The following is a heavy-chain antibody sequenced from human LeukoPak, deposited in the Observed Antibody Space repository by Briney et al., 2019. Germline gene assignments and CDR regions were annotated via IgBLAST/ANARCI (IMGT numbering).Heavy chain of an antibody. Sequence: SETLSPTCAVYCGSFNDYYWNWVRQPPGKGLEWIGEINARGDTNYNPSLKSRVTISVDSSKNQFSLTLTSMIAADTAIYYCARGQVPAARGYNWFDPWGQGTLVTVSS. J-gene: IGHJ5*02. CDR1: CGSFNDYY. CDR3: ARGQVPAARGYNWFDP. CDR2: INARGDT. V-gene: IGHV4-34*01. D-gene: IGHD2-2*01.